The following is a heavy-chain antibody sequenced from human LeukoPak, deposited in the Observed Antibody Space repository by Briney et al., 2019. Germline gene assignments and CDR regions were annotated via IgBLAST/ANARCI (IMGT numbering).Heavy chain of an antibody. Sequence: ASVKVSCKASGGTFSSYAISWVRQAPGQGLEWMGGIIPIFGTANYAQKSQGRVTITTDESTSTAYMELSSLRSEDTAVYYCARARDILTGYDQYYFDYWGQGTLVTVSS. CDR2: IIPIFGTA. V-gene: IGHV1-69*05. J-gene: IGHJ4*02. CDR3: ARARDILTGYDQYYFDY. CDR1: GGTFSSYA. D-gene: IGHD3-9*01.